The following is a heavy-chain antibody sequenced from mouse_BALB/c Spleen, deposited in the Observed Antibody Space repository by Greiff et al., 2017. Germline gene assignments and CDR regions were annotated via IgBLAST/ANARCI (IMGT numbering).Heavy chain of an antibody. D-gene: IGHD2-12*01. CDR2: IYPGSGNT. Sequence: QVQLQQSGPELVKPGASVTISCKASGYTFTDYYINWVKQKPGQGLEWIGWIYPGSGNTKYNEKFKGTATLTVDTSSSTAYMQLSSLTSEDTAVYFCARGGRLYYFDYWGQGTTLTVSA. J-gene: IGHJ2*01. CDR1: GYTFTDYY. V-gene: IGHV1-84*02. CDR3: ARGGRLYYFDY.